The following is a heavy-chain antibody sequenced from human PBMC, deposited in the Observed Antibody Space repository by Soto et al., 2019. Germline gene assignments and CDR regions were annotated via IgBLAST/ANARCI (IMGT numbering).Heavy chain of an antibody. J-gene: IGHJ6*02. CDR1: GYSFTSYW. CDR3: ARERMATTTPYYYYGMDV. V-gene: IGHV5-10-1*01. Sequence: ESLKISCKGSGYSFTSYWISWVRQMPVKGLEWMGRIDPCDSYTNYSPSFQGHVTISADKSISTAYLQWSSLKASDTAMYYCARERMATTTPYYYYGMDVWGQGTTVTVSS. D-gene: IGHD5-12*01. CDR2: IDPCDSYT.